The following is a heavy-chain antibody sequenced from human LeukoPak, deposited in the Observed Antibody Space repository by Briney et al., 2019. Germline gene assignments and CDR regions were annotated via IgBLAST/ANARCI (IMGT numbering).Heavy chain of an antibody. CDR2: ISVSGST. Sequence: PGGSLRLSCAASGFTLSSYAMSWVRQAPGKGLEWVSAISVSGSTYYADSVKGRFTISRDNSKNTLYLQMNSLRAEDTAVYYCAKDRQWLVRGDLDYWGQGTLVTVSS. D-gene: IGHD6-19*01. CDR3: AKDRQWLVRGDLDY. CDR1: GFTLSSYA. J-gene: IGHJ4*02. V-gene: IGHV3-23*01.